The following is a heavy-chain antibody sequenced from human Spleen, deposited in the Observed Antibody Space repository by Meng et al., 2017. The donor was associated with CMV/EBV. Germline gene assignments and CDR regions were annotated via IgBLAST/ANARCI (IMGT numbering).Heavy chain of an antibody. D-gene: IGHD3-10*01. V-gene: IGHV3-52*01. Sequence: GGEKYCVDSVKGRLTISRDNAKNSLHLQVKSLRAEDMAVYYCARDGRFGELSLFDYWGQGTLVTVSS. CDR3: ARDGRFGELSLFDY. CDR2: GGEK. J-gene: IGHJ4*02.